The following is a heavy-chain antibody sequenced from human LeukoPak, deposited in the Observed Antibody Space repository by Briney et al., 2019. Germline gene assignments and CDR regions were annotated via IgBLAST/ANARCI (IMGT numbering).Heavy chain of an antibody. D-gene: IGHD4-11*01. V-gene: IGHV1-8*01. Sequence: ASVKVSCKASGYTFTSYDINWVRQATGQGLEWMGWVNPNSGNTGYAQKFQGRVTMTRNTSISTAYMELSSLRSEDTAVYYCRIQAYSNYVGYYYGMDVWGQGTTVTVSS. CDR2: VNPNSGNT. CDR1: GYTFTSYD. CDR3: RIQAYSNYVGYYYGMDV. J-gene: IGHJ6*02.